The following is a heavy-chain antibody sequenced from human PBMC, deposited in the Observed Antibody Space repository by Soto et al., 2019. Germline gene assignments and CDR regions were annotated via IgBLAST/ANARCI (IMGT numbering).Heavy chain of an antibody. D-gene: IGHD3-3*01. CDR2: MNPNSGNT. J-gene: IGHJ4*02. Sequence: ASVKVSCKASGYTFTSYDINWVRQATGQGLEWMGWMNPNSGNTGYAQKFQGRVTMTRNTSISTAYMELSSLRSEDTAVYYCARVYRIPTQKRSGYYLGYWGQGTLVTVSS. CDR1: GYTFTSYD. CDR3: ARVYRIPTQKRSGYYLGY. V-gene: IGHV1-8*01.